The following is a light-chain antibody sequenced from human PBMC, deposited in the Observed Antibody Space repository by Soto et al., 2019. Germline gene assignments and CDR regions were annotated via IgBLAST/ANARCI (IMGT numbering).Light chain of an antibody. CDR3: QSYDRDRTGWE. CDR2: NGD. V-gene: IGLV1-40*01. Sequence: QSVLTQPPSVSGAPGQRVTISCTGSSSNVGGGYPVQWYQQLPGTAPKLLIYNGDYRPSEVPDRFSGSKSATSASLAITGLRAEEEAVYFCQSYDRDRTGWEFGGGTKLTVL. J-gene: IGLJ3*02. CDR1: SSNVGGGYP.